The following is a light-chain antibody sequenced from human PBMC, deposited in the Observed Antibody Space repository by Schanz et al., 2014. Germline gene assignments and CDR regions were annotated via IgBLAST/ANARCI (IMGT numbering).Light chain of an antibody. CDR3: SSYGSSSRV. J-gene: IGLJ3*02. Sequence: QSALTQPASVSGSPGQSITISCTETSSDLGSYNLVSWYQQHPGKAPKLMIYEGSKRPSGVSNRFSGSKSANTASLTISGLRAEDEADYYCSSYGSSSRVFGGGTKLTV. V-gene: IGLV2-23*01. CDR1: SSDLGSYNL. CDR2: EGS.